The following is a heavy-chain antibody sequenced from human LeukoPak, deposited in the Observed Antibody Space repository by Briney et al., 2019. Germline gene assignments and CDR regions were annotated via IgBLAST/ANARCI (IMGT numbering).Heavy chain of an antibody. CDR2: ISGYNGNT. V-gene: IGHV1-18*01. J-gene: IGHJ4*02. CDR1: GYTFTRYG. D-gene: IGHD5-12*01. Sequence: RAAVKVSCKASGYTFTRYGISWVRQAPGQGLEWMGWISGYNGNTNNAQKLHGRVTMTTDTSTSTAYMELSSLRSDDTAVSYCARVYRGYLRFFDYWGQGPLVTVSS. CDR3: ARVYRGYLRFFDY.